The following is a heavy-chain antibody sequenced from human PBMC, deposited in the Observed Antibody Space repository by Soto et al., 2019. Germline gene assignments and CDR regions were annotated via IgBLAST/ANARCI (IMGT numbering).Heavy chain of an antibody. CDR2: INAGNGNT. D-gene: IGHD2-2*01. J-gene: IGHJ4*02. V-gene: IGHV1-3*01. Sequence: ASVKVSCKASGYTFTIYAMHWVRQAPGQRLEWMGWINAGNGNTKYSQKFQGRVTITRDTSASTAYMELSSLRSEDTAVYYCARGVPAAMPDYWGQGTLVTVSS. CDR1: GYTFTIYA. CDR3: ARGVPAAMPDY.